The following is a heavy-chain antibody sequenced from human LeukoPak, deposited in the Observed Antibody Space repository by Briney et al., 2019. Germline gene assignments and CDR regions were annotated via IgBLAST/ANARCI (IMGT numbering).Heavy chain of an antibody. J-gene: IGHJ4*02. CDR2: IYYSGST. CDR1: GGSISSSSYY. D-gene: IGHD3-22*01. V-gene: IGHV4-39*07. Sequence: PSETLSLTCTVSGGSISSSSYYWGWIRQPPGKGLEWIGSIYYSGSTYYNPSLKSRVTISVDTSKNQFSLKLSSVTAADTAVYYCARGGGSGYYSFDYWGQGTLVTVSS. CDR3: ARGGGSGYYSFDY.